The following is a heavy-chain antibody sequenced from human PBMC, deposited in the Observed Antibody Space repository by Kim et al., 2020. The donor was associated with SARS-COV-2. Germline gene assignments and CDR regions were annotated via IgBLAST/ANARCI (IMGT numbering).Heavy chain of an antibody. J-gene: IGHJ6*02. V-gene: IGHV3-48*02. CDR1: GFTFSSYS. Sequence: GGSLRLSCAASGFTFSSYSMNWVRQAPGKGLEWVSYISSSSSTIYYADSVKGRFTISRDNAKNSLYLQMNSLRDEDTAVYYCARDERWFGELVYYYGMDVWGQGTTVTVSS. CDR2: ISSSSSTI. D-gene: IGHD3-10*01. CDR3: ARDERWFGELVYYYGMDV.